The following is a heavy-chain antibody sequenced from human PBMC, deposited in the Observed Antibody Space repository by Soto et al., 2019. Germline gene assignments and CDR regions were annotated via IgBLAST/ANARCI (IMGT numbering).Heavy chain of an antibody. CDR2: IYYSGST. V-gene: IGHV4-59*01. J-gene: IGHJ5*02. CDR3: ARAFVVVPADAYNWFDP. Sequence: SETLSRACSVSGGSISSYYWSWLRQPPGEGLEWIGYIYYSGSTNYNPSLKSRVTISVDTSKNQFSLKLSSVTAADTAVYYCARAFVVVPADAYNWFDPWGQGTLVTVSS. CDR1: GGSISSYY. D-gene: IGHD2-2*01.